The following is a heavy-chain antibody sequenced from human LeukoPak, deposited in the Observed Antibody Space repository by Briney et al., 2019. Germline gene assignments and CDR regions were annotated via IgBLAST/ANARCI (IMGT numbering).Heavy chain of an antibody. Sequence: GGSLRLSCAASGFTISNYAMSWVRQAPGKGLEWVSSISTMSNYIFYGDSVKGRFTISRDNAKDSVYLQMNSLRPEDTAVYYCSRDRLGGLDLWGQGTLVTVSS. J-gene: IGHJ5*02. CDR1: GFTISNYA. D-gene: IGHD3/OR15-3a*01. V-gene: IGHV3-21*01. CDR2: ISTMSNYI. CDR3: SRDRLGGLDL.